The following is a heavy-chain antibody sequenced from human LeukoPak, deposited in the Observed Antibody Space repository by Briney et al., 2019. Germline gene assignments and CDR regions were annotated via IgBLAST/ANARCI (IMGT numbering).Heavy chain of an antibody. CDR3: ARRYCSSTSCEDWAFDI. D-gene: IGHD2-2*01. CDR2: IIPIFGTA. CDR1: GGTFSSYA. J-gene: IGHJ3*02. V-gene: IGHV1-69*01. Sequence: SVKVSCKASGGTFSSYAISWVRQAPGQGLEWMVGIIPIFGTANYAQKFQGRVTITADESTSTAYMELSSLRSEDTAVYYCARRYCSSTSCEDWAFDIWGQGTMVTVSS.